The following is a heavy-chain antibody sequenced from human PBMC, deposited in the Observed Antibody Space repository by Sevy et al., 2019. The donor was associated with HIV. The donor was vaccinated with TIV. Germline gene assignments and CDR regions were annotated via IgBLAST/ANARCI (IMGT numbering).Heavy chain of an antibody. J-gene: IGHJ6*02. Sequence: ASVKVSCKASGYTFTRYGITWVRQAPGQGLEWMGWTSAYNGNTNYAQKVQFRVTMTTDMSTSTAYMELRSLKSDDTAMYYCARDRNNYDSSGYPKGMDVWGQGTTVIVSS. CDR3: ARDRNNYDSSGYPKGMDV. V-gene: IGHV1-18*01. CDR1: GYTFTRYG. CDR2: TSAYNGNT. D-gene: IGHD3-22*01.